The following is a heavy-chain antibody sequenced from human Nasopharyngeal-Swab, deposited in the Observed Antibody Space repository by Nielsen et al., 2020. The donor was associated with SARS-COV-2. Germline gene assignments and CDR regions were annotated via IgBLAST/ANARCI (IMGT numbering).Heavy chain of an antibody. D-gene: IGHD2-2*01. CDR2: IYWDDDK. Sequence: PGKALEWLALIYWDDDKRYSPSLRTRLTITKDTSKNQVVLKMINMDPLDTGTYFCAHSRSRMTVMPDYWGQGTLVTVSS. CDR3: AHSRSRMTVMPDY. V-gene: IGHV2-5*02. J-gene: IGHJ4*02.